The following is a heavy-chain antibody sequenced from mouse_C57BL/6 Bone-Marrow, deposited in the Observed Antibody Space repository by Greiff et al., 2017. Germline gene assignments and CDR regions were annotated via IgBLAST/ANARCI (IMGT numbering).Heavy chain of an antibody. CDR3: AEPSYYGYSNLYAMDY. Sequence: EVMLVESGGGLVKPGGSLKISCAASGFTFSDYGMHWVRQAPEKGLEWVAYICSGGSTIYYADTVKGRFTITTDNATNTLFLQMSSLRSEEDAMYYCAEPSYYGYSNLYAMDYWGQGTSVTVSS. V-gene: IGHV5-17*01. J-gene: IGHJ4*01. CDR1: GFTFSDYG. CDR2: ICSGGSTI. D-gene: IGHD1-1*01.